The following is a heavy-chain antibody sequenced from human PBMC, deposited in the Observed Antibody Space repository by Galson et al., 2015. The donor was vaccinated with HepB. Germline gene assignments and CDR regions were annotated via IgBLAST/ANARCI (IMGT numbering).Heavy chain of an antibody. CDR2: ISGSGGST. Sequence: SLRLSCAASGFTFSSYAMSWVRQAPGKGLEWVSAISGSGGSTYYADSVKGRFTISRDNSKNTLYLQMNSLRAEDTAVYYCAKDLEITIFGVVMDYFDYWGQGTLVTVSS. D-gene: IGHD3-3*01. V-gene: IGHV3-23*01. J-gene: IGHJ4*02. CDR1: GFTFSSYA. CDR3: AKDLEITIFGVVMDYFDY.